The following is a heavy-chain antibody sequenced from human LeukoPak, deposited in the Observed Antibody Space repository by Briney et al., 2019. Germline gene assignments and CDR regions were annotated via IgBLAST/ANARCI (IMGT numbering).Heavy chain of an antibody. D-gene: IGHD6-19*01. CDR3: ARKPRTQYSSGWYTGYYYYMDV. J-gene: IGHJ6*03. CDR2: INHSGST. V-gene: IGHV4-34*01. Sequence: KPSETLSLTCAVYGGSFSGYYWSWIRQPPGKGLEWIGEINHSGSTNYNPSLKSRVTISVDTSKNQFSLKLSSVTAADTAVYYCARKPRTQYSSGWYTGYYYYMDVWGKGITVTVSS. CDR1: GGSFSGYY.